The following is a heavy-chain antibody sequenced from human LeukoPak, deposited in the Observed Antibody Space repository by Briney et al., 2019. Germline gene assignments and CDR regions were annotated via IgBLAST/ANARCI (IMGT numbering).Heavy chain of an antibody. CDR3: ARGRGLPVRPPNEGFLDY. J-gene: IGHJ4*02. Sequence: GGSLKLSCAASGFTFSGSAMHWVRQASGKGLEWVGRIRSKANNYATAYAASVKGRFTISRDDSKNTAYLQMNSLRAEDTAVYYCARGRGLPVRPPNEGFLDYWGRGTLVTVSS. CDR2: IRSKANNYAT. D-gene: IGHD6-6*01. CDR1: GFTFSGSA. V-gene: IGHV3-73*01.